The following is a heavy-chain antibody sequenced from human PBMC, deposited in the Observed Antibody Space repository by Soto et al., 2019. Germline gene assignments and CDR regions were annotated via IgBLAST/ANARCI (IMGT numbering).Heavy chain of an antibody. J-gene: IGHJ3*02. V-gene: IGHV3-30*03. Sequence: GGSLKLSCAASVLLFNNYKMHWVRQAPGKGLVWVARIKYDGSNTYYADSVKGRFTISRDNSKNTLYLQMNSLRAEDTAVYYCARWGGGAFDIWGQGTMVTVSS. CDR2: IKYDGSNT. D-gene: IGHD3-16*01. CDR1: VLLFNNYK. CDR3: ARWGGGAFDI.